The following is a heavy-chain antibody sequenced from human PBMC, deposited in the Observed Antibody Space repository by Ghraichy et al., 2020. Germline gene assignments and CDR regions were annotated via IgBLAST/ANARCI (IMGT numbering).Heavy chain of an antibody. CDR2: IYHSGST. V-gene: IGHV4-4*02. J-gene: IGHJ4*02. CDR3: ARVAHYPLVYSTIFGVDYFDY. D-gene: IGHD3-3*01. Sequence: SETLSLTCAVSGGSISSSNWWSWVRQPPGKGLEWIGEIYHSGSTNYNPSLKSRVTISVDKSKNQFSLKLSSVTAADTAVYYCARVAHYPLVYSTIFGVDYFDYWGQGTLVTVSS. CDR1: GGSISSSNW.